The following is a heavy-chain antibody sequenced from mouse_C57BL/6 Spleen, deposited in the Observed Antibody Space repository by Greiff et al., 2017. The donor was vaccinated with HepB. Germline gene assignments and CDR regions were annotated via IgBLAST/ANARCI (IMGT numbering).Heavy chain of an antibody. CDR2: ISSGGSYT. CDR1: GFTFSSYG. D-gene: IGHD1-1*01. J-gene: IGHJ4*01. CDR3: ARHVYGSSNAMDY. V-gene: IGHV5-6*01. Sequence: EVKLVESGGDLVKPGGSLKLSCAASGFTFSSYGMSWVRQTPDKRLEWVATISSGGSYTYYPDSVKGRFTISRDNAKNTLYLQMSSLKSEDTAMYYCARHVYGSSNAMDYWGQGTSVTVSS.